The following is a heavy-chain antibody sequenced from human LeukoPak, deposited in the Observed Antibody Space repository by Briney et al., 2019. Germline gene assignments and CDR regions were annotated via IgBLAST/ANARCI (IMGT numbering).Heavy chain of an antibody. J-gene: IGHJ4*02. D-gene: IGHD3-3*01. CDR2: ISAYNGNT. CDR3: ARGTGTREWLLSYYFDY. CDR1: GYTFTSYG. Sequence: ASVKVSCKASGYTFTSYGISWVRQAPGQGLEWMGRISAYNGNTNYAQKLQGRVTMTTDTSTSTAYMELRSLRSDDTAVYYCARGTGTREWLLSYYFDYWGQGTLVTVPS. V-gene: IGHV1-18*01.